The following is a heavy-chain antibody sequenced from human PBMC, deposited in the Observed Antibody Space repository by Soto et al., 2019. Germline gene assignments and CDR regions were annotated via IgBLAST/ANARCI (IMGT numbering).Heavy chain of an antibody. D-gene: IGHD2-15*01. CDR3: AREDIYCSGGSCYSVNYYGMDV. Sequence: QVQLVESGGGVVQPGRSLRLSCAASGFTFSSYAMHWVRQAPGKGLEWVAVISYDGSNKYYADSVKGRFTISRDNSKNTLYLQMNSLRAEDTAVYYCAREDIYCSGGSCYSVNYYGMDVWGQGTTVTASS. CDR2: ISYDGSNK. V-gene: IGHV3-30-3*01. J-gene: IGHJ6*02. CDR1: GFTFSSYA.